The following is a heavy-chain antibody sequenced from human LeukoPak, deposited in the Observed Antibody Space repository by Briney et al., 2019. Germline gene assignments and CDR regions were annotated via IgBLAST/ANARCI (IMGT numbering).Heavy chain of an antibody. V-gene: IGHV4-59*01. D-gene: IGHD3-22*01. CDR3: ARSYYDSSGYYFPFDY. CDR1: GGSISTYY. Sequence: ASETLSLTCTVSGGSISTYYWSWIRQPPGKGLECIGYIYYSGSTNYNPSLKSRVTISVDTSKNQFSLKLSSVTAADTAVYYCARSYYDSSGYYFPFDYWGQGTLVTVSS. CDR2: IYYSGST. J-gene: IGHJ4*02.